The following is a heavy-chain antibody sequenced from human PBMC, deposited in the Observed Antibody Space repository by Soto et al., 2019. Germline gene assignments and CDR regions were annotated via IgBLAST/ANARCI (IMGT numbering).Heavy chain of an antibody. J-gene: IGHJ4*02. CDR1: GCTFTSYG. D-gene: IGHD2-8*01. Sequence: QVQLVQSGAEVKKPGASVKVSCKASGCTFTSYGISWVRQAPGQGLEWMGWISAYNGNTNYAQKLQGRVTMTTDTSTSTAYMELRSLRSDDTAVYYCARDGETLMVYAIPVPSYDYWGQGTLVTVSS. CDR3: ARDGETLMVYAIPVPSYDY. CDR2: ISAYNGNT. V-gene: IGHV1-18*01.